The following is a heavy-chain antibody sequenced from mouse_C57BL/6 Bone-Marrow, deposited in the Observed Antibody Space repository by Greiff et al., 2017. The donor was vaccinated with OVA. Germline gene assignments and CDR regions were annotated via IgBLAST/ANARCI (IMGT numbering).Heavy chain of an antibody. D-gene: IGHD1-2*01. Sequence: ESGPGLVKPSQSLSLTCSVTGYSITSGYYWNWIRQFPGNKLEWMGYISYDGSNNYNPSLKNRISITRDTSKNQFFLKLNSVTTEDTATYYCARDGLRLDYWGQGTTLTVSS. V-gene: IGHV3-6*01. J-gene: IGHJ2*01. CDR2: ISYDGSN. CDR1: GYSITSGYY. CDR3: ARDGLRLDY.